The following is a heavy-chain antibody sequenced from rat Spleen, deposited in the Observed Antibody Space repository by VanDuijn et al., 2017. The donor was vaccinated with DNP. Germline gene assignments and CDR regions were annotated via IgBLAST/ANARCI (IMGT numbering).Heavy chain of an antibody. V-gene: IGHV3-1*01. Sequence: EVQLQESGPGLVKPSQSLSLTCSVTFYSITSSNKWNWIRKFPGNKMEWMGYISYSGSTGYNPSLKSRISITRDTSKNQFFLQLNSITTEDTATYYCARGLNYGGYNYYWYFDFWGPGTMVTVSS. D-gene: IGHD1-11*01. J-gene: IGHJ1*01. CDR2: ISYSGST. CDR3: ARGLNYGGYNYYWYFDF. CDR1: FYSITSSNK.